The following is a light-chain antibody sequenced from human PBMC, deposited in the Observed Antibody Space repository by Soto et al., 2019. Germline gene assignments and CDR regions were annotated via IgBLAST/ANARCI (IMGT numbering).Light chain of an antibody. Sequence: EIRLTQSPGTLSLSPGDRATLSCRASQSVSSSYLAWYQQKPGQAPGLLIYSASSRATGIPDRFSGSGSGTDFTLTISRLEPEDFAVYYCQQYGRSPWTFGQGTKVDIK. J-gene: IGKJ1*01. CDR2: SAS. CDR1: QSVSSSY. V-gene: IGKV3-20*01. CDR3: QQYGRSPWT.